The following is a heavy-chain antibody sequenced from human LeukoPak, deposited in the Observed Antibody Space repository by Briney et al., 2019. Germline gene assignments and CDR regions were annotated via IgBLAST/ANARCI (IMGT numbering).Heavy chain of an antibody. CDR3: ARGRSYYYGMDV. Sequence: SETLSLTCAVYGGSFSGYYWSWIRQPPGKGLEWIGYIYYSGSTNYNPSLKSRVTISVDTSKNQFSLKLSSVTAADTAVYYCARGRSYYYGMDVWGQGTTVTVSS. V-gene: IGHV4-59*01. CDR1: GGSFSGYY. CDR2: IYYSGST. J-gene: IGHJ6*02.